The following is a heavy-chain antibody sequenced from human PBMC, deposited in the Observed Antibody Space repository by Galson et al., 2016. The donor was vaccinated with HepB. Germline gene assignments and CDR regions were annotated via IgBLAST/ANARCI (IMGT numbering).Heavy chain of an antibody. V-gene: IGHV3-48*01. J-gene: IGHJ6*04. D-gene: IGHD1-1*01. Sequence: SLRLSCAGSGFTSARYGLNWVRQAPGNGLEWVSYITSSGGAIYYTDSVKGRFTISRENAKNSLYLQMNDLRAGDTAVYYCARGKSLLTMPWNYGLDVWGKGTAVTVSS. CDR3: ARGKSLLTMPWNYGLDV. CDR1: GFTSARYG. CDR2: ITSSGGAI.